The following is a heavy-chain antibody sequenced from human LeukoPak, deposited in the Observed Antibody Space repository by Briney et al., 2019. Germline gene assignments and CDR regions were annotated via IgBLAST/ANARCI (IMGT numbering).Heavy chain of an antibody. CDR1: GFSFNSYA. D-gene: IGHD6-13*01. CDR3: AKLLGSWYYFDY. Sequence: GGSLRLSCAASGFSFNSYAMSWVRQAPGKGLEWVSAISGSGGSTYYADSVKGRFTISRDNSKNTLYLQMNSLRAEDTAVYYCAKLLGSWYYFDYWGQGTLVTVSS. V-gene: IGHV3-23*01. CDR2: ISGSGGST. J-gene: IGHJ4*02.